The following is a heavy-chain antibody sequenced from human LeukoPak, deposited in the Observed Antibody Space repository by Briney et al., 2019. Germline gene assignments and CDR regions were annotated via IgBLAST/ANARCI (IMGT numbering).Heavy chain of an antibody. Sequence: SEILSLTCSVSGGSISSSGYYWGWIRQPPGTGLEWIGSFYYSGSTSYNPSLESRVTISVDTSKNQFSLKLSSVTAADTAVYYCARDLGYSYGFPWGQGTLVTVSS. J-gene: IGHJ5*02. V-gene: IGHV4-39*07. CDR2: FYYSGST. D-gene: IGHD5-18*01. CDR3: ARDLGYSYGFP. CDR1: GGSISSSGYY.